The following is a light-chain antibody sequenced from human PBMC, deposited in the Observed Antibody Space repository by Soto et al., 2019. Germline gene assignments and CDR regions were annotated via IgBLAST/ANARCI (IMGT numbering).Light chain of an antibody. CDR2: DVS. J-gene: IGLJ3*02. V-gene: IGLV2-11*01. Sequence: QSVLTQPRSVSGSPGQSATISCTGSSSDVGGYDFVSWYQQHPGKAPKLMISDVSERPSGVPDRFSGSKSANTASLTISGLQAEDEADYYCCSYAGTYTLVFGGGTKLTVL. CDR1: SSDVGGYDF. CDR3: CSYAGTYTLV.